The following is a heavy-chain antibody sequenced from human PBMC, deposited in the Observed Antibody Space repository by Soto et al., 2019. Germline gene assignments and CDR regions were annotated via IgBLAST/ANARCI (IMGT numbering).Heavy chain of an antibody. CDR1: GFTFSSYG. CDR2: VSYDGSNK. CDR3: AKEGVVGYWYFDL. D-gene: IGHD2-15*01. J-gene: IGHJ2*01. V-gene: IGHV3-30*18. Sequence: QVQLVESGGGVVQPGRSLRLSCAASGFTFSSYGIHWVRQAPGKGLEWVAVVSYDGSNKYYADSVKGRFTISRDNSKNTLYLQMNSLRTEDTAVYYCAKEGVVGYWYFDLWGRGTLVTVSS.